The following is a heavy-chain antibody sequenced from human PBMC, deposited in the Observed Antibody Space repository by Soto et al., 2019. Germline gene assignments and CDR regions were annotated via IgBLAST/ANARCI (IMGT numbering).Heavy chain of an antibody. D-gene: IGHD3-3*01. CDR1: GYTFTSYG. Sequence: ASVKVSCKASGYTFTSYGISWVRQAPGQGLEWMGWISAYNGNTNYAQKLQGRVTMTTDTSTSTAYMELRSLTSDDTAVYYCARRFTIFGVVITVVGFDPWGQGALVTVSS. CDR2: ISAYNGNT. V-gene: IGHV1-18*01. CDR3: ARRFTIFGVVITVVGFDP. J-gene: IGHJ5*02.